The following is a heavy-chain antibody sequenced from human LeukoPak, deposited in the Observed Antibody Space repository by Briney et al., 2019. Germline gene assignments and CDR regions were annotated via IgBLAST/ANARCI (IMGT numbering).Heavy chain of an antibody. V-gene: IGHV4-4*07. Sequence: SETLSLTCTVSGGSISSYYWSWIRQPAGKGLEWIGRIYTSGSTNYNPSLKGQVTMSVDTSRNQFSLKLSSVTAADTAVYYCARGGIVVVPAAGDWFDPWGQGTLVTVSS. CDR2: IYTSGST. D-gene: IGHD2-2*01. J-gene: IGHJ5*02. CDR3: ARGGIVVVPAAGDWFDP. CDR1: GGSISSYY.